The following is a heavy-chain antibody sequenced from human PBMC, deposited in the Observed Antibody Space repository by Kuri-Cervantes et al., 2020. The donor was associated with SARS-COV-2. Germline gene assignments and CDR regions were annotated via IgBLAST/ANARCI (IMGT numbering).Heavy chain of an antibody. Sequence: GGSLRLSCAASGFTFSSYEMNWVRQAPGKGLKWVSYISSSGSTIYYADSVKGRFTISRDNAKNSLYLQMNSLRAEDTAVYYCARIGELGVPDYWGQRTLVTVSS. CDR2: ISSSGSTI. D-gene: IGHD7-27*01. J-gene: IGHJ4*02. V-gene: IGHV3-48*03. CDR1: GFTFSSYE. CDR3: ARIGELGVPDY.